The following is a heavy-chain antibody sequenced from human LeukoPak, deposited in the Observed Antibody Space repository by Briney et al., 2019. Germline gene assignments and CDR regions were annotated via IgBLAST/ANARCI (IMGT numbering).Heavy chain of an antibody. D-gene: IGHD5-12*01. J-gene: IGHJ4*02. CDR3: ARGFSGYDWDMFDY. Sequence: GRSLRLSCAASGFTFSRYVMGWVRQAPGKGLEWVSSISSSGGSRYYADSVKGRVTISRDNSNNTLYVQMNSLRGDDTAAYYCARGFSGYDWDMFDYWGQGSLVTVSS. CDR1: GFTFSRYV. V-gene: IGHV3-23*01. CDR2: ISSSGGSR.